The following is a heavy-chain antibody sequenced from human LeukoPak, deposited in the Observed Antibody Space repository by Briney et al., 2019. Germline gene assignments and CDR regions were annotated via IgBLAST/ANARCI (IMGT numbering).Heavy chain of an antibody. CDR1: GGSFSGYY. CDR3: ARGSSYGSGSYRSEYFQH. Sequence: SETLSLTCAVYGGSFSGYYWSWIRQPPGKGLEWIGEINHSGSTNYNPSLKSRVTISVDTSKNQFSMKLSSVTAADTAVYYCARGSSYGSGSYRSEYFQHWGQGTLVTVSS. V-gene: IGHV4-34*01. CDR2: INHSGST. D-gene: IGHD3-10*01. J-gene: IGHJ1*01.